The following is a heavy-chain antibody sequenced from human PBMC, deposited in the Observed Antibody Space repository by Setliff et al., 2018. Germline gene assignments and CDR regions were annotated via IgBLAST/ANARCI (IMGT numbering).Heavy chain of an antibody. CDR1: GFTFSSYS. V-gene: IGHV3-21*01. CDR3: ARGAPGSLFDY. Sequence: GESLKISCAASGFTFSSYSMNWVRQAPGKGLEWVSSISSSSSYIYYADSVKGRFTISRDNAKNSLYLQMNSLRAEDTAVYYCARGAPGSLFDYWGQGTLVTVSS. D-gene: IGHD2-15*01. J-gene: IGHJ4*02. CDR2: ISSSSSYI.